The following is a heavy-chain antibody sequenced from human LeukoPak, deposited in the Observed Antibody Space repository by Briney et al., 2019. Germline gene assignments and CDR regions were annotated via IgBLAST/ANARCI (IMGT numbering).Heavy chain of an antibody. J-gene: IGHJ4*02. CDR3: ARDDTYYYGSGSYPDY. V-gene: IGHV1-18*01. Sequence: EASVKVSCKASGYTFTSYGISWVRQAPGQGLEWMGWISAYNGNTNYAQELQGRVTMTTDTSTSTAYMELRSLRSDDTAVYYCARDDTYYYGSGSYPDYWGQGTLVTVSS. CDR2: ISAYNGNT. D-gene: IGHD3-10*01. CDR1: GYTFTSYG.